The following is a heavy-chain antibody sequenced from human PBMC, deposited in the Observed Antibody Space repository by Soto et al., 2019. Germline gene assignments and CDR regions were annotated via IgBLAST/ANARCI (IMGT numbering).Heavy chain of an antibody. CDR2: ISSSSSTI. J-gene: IGHJ4*02. D-gene: IGHD3-22*01. V-gene: IGHV3-48*04. Sequence: GGSLRLSCAASGFTFSSYSMNWVRQAPGKGLEWVSYISSSSSTIYYADSVKGRFTISRDNAKNTLYLQMNSLRAEDTAVYYCASVYSGYYYWGQGTLVTVSS. CDR3: ASVYSGYYY. CDR1: GFTFSSYS.